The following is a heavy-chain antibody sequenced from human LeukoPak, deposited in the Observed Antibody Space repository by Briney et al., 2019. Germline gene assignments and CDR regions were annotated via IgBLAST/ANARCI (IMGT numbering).Heavy chain of an antibody. CDR2: IYTSGST. CDR3: ARVYSSSYYYGMDV. Sequence: SGILSLTCTVSGGSISSYYWSWIRQPAGKGLEWIGRIYTSGSTNYNPSLKSRVTMSVDTSKNQFSLKLSSVTAADTAVYYCARVYSSSYYYGMDVWGQGTTVTVSS. V-gene: IGHV4-4*07. J-gene: IGHJ6*02. D-gene: IGHD6-13*01. CDR1: GGSISSYY.